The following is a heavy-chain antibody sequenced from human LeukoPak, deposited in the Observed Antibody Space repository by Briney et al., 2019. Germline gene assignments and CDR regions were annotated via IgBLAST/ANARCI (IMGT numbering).Heavy chain of an antibody. CDR2: IWYGGSNK. CDR3: AKGYYDFWSGVFFDS. D-gene: IGHD3-3*01. Sequence: PGGSLRLSCAASGFTFTNYWMNWLRQAPGKGLEWVAVIWYGGSNKYYADSVKGRFTISRDNSKNTLYLQMNSLRAEDTAVYYCAKGYYDFWSGVFFDSWGQGTLVTVSS. V-gene: IGHV3-30*02. CDR1: GFTFTNYW. J-gene: IGHJ4*02.